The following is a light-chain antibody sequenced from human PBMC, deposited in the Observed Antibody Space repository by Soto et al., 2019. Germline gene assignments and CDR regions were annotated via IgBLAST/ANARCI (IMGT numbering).Light chain of an antibody. V-gene: IGKV3-20*01. J-gene: IGKJ1*01. CDR2: GAS. CDR1: QSVSSSY. Sequence: EIVLTQSPGTLSLSPGERATLSCRASQSVSSSYLAWYQQKPGQAPRLLIYGASSRATGIPDRFSGSGSGTDFTLTISRLEPEDFAVYYCQQYGLSPWTFGQGTKVEI. CDR3: QQYGLSPWT.